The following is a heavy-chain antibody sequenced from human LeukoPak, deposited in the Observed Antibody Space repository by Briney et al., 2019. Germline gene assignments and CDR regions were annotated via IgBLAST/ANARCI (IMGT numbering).Heavy chain of an antibody. CDR1: GFMFDKYG. Sequence: PGESQRLSCAASGFMFDKYGMNWVRQAPGKGLEWVSAISGSGGSTYYADSVKGRFTISRDNSKNTLYLQMNSLRAEDTAVYYCAKDGLYSAVAGTPAYWGQGTLVTVSS. D-gene: IGHD6-19*01. V-gene: IGHV3-23*01. CDR3: AKDGLYSAVAGTPAY. J-gene: IGHJ4*02. CDR2: ISGSGGST.